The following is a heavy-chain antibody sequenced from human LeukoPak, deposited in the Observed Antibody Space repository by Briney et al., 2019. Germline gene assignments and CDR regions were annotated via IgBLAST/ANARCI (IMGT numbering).Heavy chain of an antibody. Sequence: PGGSLRLSCATSGFTFGIHYMSWVRQAPGRGPKWISYISGNGGDIAYADSVKGRFTISRDNAKNLLLLQMNSLRVEDTAVYHCVRHSGRAGGQWGQGALIAVSS. CDR2: ISGNGGDI. J-gene: IGHJ4*02. CDR3: VRHSGRAGGQ. V-gene: IGHV3/OR16-9*01. CDR1: GFTFGIHY. D-gene: IGHD3-10*01.